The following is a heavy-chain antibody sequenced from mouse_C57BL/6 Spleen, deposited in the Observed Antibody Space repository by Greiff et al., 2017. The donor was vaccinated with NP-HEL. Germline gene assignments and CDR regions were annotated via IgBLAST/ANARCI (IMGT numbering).Heavy chain of an antibody. CDR1: GYTFTDYE. J-gene: IGHJ2*01. Sequence: VKLMESGAELVRPGASVTLSCKASGYTFTDYEMHWVKQTPVHGLEWIGAIDPETGGTAYNQKFTGKAILTADKSSSTAYMELRSLTSEDSAVYYCTRSGDYGSSLYYFDYWGQGTTLTVSS. CDR2: IDPETGGT. CDR3: TRSGDYGSSLYYFDY. V-gene: IGHV1-15*01. D-gene: IGHD1-1*01.